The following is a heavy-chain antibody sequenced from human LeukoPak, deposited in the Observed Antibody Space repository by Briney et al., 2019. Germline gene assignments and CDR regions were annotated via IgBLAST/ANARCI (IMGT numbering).Heavy chain of an antibody. CDR2: IIPIFGTA. J-gene: IGHJ4*02. CDR3: ARGPVLRFLEWLSDHYFDY. V-gene: IGHV1-69*13. CDR1: GGTFSSYA. Sequence: ASVKVSCKASGGTFSSYAISWVRQAPGQGLEWMGGIIPIFGTANYAQKFQGRVTITADESTSTAYMELSSLISEDTAVYYCARGPVLRFLEWLSDHYFDYWGQGTLVTVSS. D-gene: IGHD3-3*01.